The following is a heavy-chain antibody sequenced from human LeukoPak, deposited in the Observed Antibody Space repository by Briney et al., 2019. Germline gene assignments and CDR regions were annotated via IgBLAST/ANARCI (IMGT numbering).Heavy chain of an antibody. D-gene: IGHD3-10*01. Sequence: SETLSLTCAVYGGSFSGYYWSWIRQPPGKGLEWIGEINHSGSTNYNPSLKSRVTISVDTSKNQFSLKLSSVTAADTAVYYCALRITMVRGVGPYAFDIWGQGTMVTVSS. CDR2: INHSGST. J-gene: IGHJ3*02. CDR1: GGSFSGYY. CDR3: ALRITMVRGVGPYAFDI. V-gene: IGHV4-34*01.